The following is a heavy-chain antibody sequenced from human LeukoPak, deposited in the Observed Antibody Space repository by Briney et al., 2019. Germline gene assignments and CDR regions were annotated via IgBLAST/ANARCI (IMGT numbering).Heavy chain of an antibody. CDR1: GFTFSSYS. Sequence: GGSLRLSCAASGFTFSSYSMNWVRLAPGKGLEWVSSISSSSSYIYYADSVKGRFTISRDNSKSTLSLQMNSLRAEDTAIYYCATYRQVLLPFESWGQGTLVTVSS. V-gene: IGHV3-21*04. J-gene: IGHJ4*02. CDR3: ATYRQVLLPFES. D-gene: IGHD2-8*02. CDR2: ISSSSSYI.